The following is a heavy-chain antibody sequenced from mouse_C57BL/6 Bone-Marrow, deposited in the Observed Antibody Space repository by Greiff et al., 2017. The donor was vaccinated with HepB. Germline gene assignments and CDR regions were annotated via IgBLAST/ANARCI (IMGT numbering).Heavy chain of an antibody. D-gene: IGHD1-1*01. CDR3: ARERILLWAY. V-gene: IGHV1-81*01. Sequence: VQLQQSGAELARPGASVKLSCKASGYTFTSYGISWVKQRTGQGLEWIGEIYPRSGNTYYNEKFKGKATLTADKTSSTAYMELRSLTSEDSAVYFCARERILLWAYWGQGTLVTVSA. CDR2: IYPRSGNT. J-gene: IGHJ3*01. CDR1: GYTFTSYG.